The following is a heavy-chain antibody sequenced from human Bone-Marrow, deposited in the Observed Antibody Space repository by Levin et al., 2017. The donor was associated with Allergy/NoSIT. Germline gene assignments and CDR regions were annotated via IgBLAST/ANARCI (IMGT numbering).Heavy chain of an antibody. Sequence: ESLKISCTVSGGSISDSRYYWGWVRQPPGKGLEWIGSIYFTGATYSKPSLKSRVTVSVDTSSNQFSLSLTSVTAADTAVYSCARYPFNYYAMDVWGQGTTVIVSS. V-gene: IGHV4-39*01. CDR1: GGSISDSRYY. CDR2: IYFTGAT. J-gene: IGHJ6*02. CDR3: ARYPFNYYAMDV.